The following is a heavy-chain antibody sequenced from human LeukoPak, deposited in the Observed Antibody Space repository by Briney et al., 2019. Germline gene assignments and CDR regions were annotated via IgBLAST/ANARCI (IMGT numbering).Heavy chain of an antibody. CDR1: GFTFSSYA. D-gene: IGHD3-3*01. V-gene: IGHV3-23*01. Sequence: GGSLRLSRAASGFTFSSYAMSWVRQAPGKGLEWVSAISGSGGSTYYADSVKGRFTISRDNSKNTLYPQMNSLRSDDTAVYYCARRGDFWSGPGGWFDPWGQGTLVTVSS. CDR2: ISGSGGST. CDR3: ARRGDFWSGPGGWFDP. J-gene: IGHJ5*02.